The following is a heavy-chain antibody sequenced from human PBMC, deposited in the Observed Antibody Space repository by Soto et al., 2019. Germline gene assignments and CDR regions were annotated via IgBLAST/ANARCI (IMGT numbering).Heavy chain of an antibody. D-gene: IGHD3-3*01. CDR2: INPKSGGT. V-gene: IGHV1-2*04. J-gene: IGHJ6*02. Sequence: ASVKVSCKASGYSFTDYHIHWVRQAPGQGLEWLGRINPKSGGTSTAQKFQGWVTMTTDTSISTAYMELSRLRSDDTAVYYCARSSTYYDFWSGYPASNYYYYGMDVWGQGTTVTVSS. CDR1: GYSFTDYH. CDR3: ARSSTYYDFWSGYPASNYYYYGMDV.